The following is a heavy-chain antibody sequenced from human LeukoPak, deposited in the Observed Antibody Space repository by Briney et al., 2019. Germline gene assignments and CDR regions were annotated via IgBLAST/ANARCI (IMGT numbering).Heavy chain of an antibody. J-gene: IGHJ6*02. CDR2: ISNNGGYT. CDR1: GFTFSSSA. D-gene: IGHD3-22*01. V-gene: IGHV3-23*01. CDR3: ARFGAYYDSSGYYSDYYYYGMDV. Sequence: GGSLRLSCAASGFTFSSSAMSWVRQAPGKGLEWVSAISNNGGYTYYADSVQGRFTISRDNSKSTLCLQMNSLRSEDTAVYYCARFGAYYDSSGYYSDYYYYGMDVWGQGTTVTVSS.